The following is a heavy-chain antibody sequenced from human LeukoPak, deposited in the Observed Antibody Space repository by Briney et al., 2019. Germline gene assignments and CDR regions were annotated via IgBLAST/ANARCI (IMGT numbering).Heavy chain of an antibody. V-gene: IGHV4-34*01. Sequence: GEINHSVSTNYNPSLKSRVTISVDTSKNQFSLKLSSVTAADTAVYYCASETIFGVVESFDYWGQGTLVTVSS. D-gene: IGHD3-3*01. CDR2: INHSVST. CDR3: ASETIFGVVESFDY. J-gene: IGHJ4*02.